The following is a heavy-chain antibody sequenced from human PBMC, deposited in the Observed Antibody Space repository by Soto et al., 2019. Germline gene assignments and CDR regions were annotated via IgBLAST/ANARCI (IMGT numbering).Heavy chain of an antibody. V-gene: IGHV3-23*01. CDR1: GFTFSSYA. D-gene: IGHD3-9*01. CDR3: AKDYDILTGYYFYPGYFDY. CDR2: ISGSGGST. Sequence: GGSLRLSCAASGFTFSSYAMSWVRQAPGKGLEWVSAISGSGGSTYYADSVKGRFTISRDNSKNTLYLQMNSLRAEDTAVYYCAKDYDILTGYYFYPGYFDYWGQGTLVTVSS. J-gene: IGHJ4*02.